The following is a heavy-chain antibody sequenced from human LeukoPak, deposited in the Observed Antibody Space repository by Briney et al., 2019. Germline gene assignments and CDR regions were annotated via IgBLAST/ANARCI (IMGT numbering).Heavy chain of an antibody. J-gene: IGHJ6*02. Sequence: ASVKVSCKASGCTFTSYDINWVRQATGQGLEWMGWMNPNSGNTGYAQKFQGRVTMTRNTSISTAYMELSSLRSEDTAVYYCARGGPSRYFDWLLYYYYGMDVWGQGTTVTVSS. D-gene: IGHD3-9*01. CDR2: MNPNSGNT. CDR3: ARGGPSRYFDWLLYYYYGMDV. V-gene: IGHV1-8*01. CDR1: GCTFTSYD.